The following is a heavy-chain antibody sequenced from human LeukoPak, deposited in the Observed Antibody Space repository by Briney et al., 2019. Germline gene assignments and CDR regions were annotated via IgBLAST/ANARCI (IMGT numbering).Heavy chain of an antibody. D-gene: IGHD6-19*01. CDR1: GGSISSSNW. Sequence: SGTLSLTCAVSGGSISSSNWWSWVRQPPGKGLEWIGEIYHSGSTNYNPSLKSRVTISVDKSKNQFSLKLSSVTAADTAVYYCARFTGIAVAGPAFDPWGQGTLVTVSS. CDR3: ARFTGIAVAGPAFDP. J-gene: IGHJ5*02. CDR2: IYHSGST. V-gene: IGHV4-4*02.